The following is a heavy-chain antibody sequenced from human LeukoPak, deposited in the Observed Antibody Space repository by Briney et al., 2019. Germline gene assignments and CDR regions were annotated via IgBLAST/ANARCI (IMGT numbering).Heavy chain of an antibody. CDR2: IFGSGGSA. CDR1: GFTFNNYA. D-gene: IGHD3-22*01. V-gene: IGHV3-23*01. CDR3: TKTTTGYSSGQYPGWPADH. J-gene: IGHJ4*02. Sequence: GGSLRLSCTASGFTFNNYAMYWVRQAPRKGLEWVAGIFGSGGSAHYADSVKGRFTISRDNSKNTVYLQMDSLRGEDTALYYCTKTTTGYSSGQYPGWPADHWGQGALVTVSS.